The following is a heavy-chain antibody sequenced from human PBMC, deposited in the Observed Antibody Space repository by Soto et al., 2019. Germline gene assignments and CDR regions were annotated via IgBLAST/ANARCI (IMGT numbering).Heavy chain of an antibody. CDR1: GFTFSSYG. J-gene: IGHJ6*03. V-gene: IGHV3-30*18. Sequence: GGSLRLSCAASGFTFSSYGMHWVRQAPGKGLEWVAVISYDGSNKYYADSVKGRFTISRDNSKNTLYLQMNSLRAEDTAVYYCAKSPEDFWSGYPHYYYYYMDVWGKGTTVS. CDR3: AKSPEDFWSGYPHYYYYYMDV. CDR2: ISYDGSNK. D-gene: IGHD3-3*01.